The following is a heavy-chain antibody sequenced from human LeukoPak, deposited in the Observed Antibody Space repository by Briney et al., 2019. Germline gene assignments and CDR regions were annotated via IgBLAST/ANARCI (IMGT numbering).Heavy chain of an antibody. D-gene: IGHD3-3*01. CDR2: ISAYNGNT. J-gene: IGHJ6*02. CDR1: GYTFTSYG. CDR3: ARDRPPGEWLTYYYYGMDV. V-gene: IGHV1-18*01. Sequence: GASVKVSCKASGYTFTSYGISWVRQAPGQGLEWMGWISAYNGNTNYAQKLQGRVTMTTDTSTSTAYMELRSLRSDDTAVYYCARDRPPGEWLTYYYYGMDVWGQGTTATVSS.